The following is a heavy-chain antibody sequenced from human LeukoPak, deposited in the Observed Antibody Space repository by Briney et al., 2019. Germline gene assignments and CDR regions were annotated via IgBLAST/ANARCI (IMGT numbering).Heavy chain of an antibody. V-gene: IGHV3-21*01. CDR1: GFTFSSYS. CDR2: ISSSSSYI. CDR3: AKDRWELRYFDY. Sequence: GGSLRLSCAASGFTFSSYSMNWVRQAPGKGLEWVSSISSSSSYIYYADSVKGRFTISRDNAKNSLYLQMNSLRAEDTAVYYCAKDRWELRYFDYWGQGTLVTVSS. J-gene: IGHJ4*02. D-gene: IGHD1-26*01.